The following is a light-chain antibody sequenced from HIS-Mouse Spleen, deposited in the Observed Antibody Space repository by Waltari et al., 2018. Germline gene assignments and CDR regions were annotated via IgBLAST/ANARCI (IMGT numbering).Light chain of an antibody. J-gene: IGLJ1*01. CDR2: KDS. CDR3: SSYTSSSTPYV. V-gene: IGLV3-27*01. Sequence: SYELTQPSSVSVSPGQTARITCSGDVLAKKYARWFQQKPGQAPVLVIYKDSERPSGIPERFSGSSSGTIVTLTISGLQAEDEADYYCSSYTSSSTPYVFGTGTKDTVL. CDR1: VLAKKY.